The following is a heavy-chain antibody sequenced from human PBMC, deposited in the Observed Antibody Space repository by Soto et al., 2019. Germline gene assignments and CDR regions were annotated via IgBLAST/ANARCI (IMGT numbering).Heavy chain of an antibody. CDR1: GGSISSSSYY. CDR2: IYYSGST. CDR3: ARHHAKGWFDP. Sequence: PSETLSLTCTVSGGSISSSSYYWGWIRQPPGKGLEWIGSIYYSGSTYYNPSLKSRVTISVDTSKNQFSLKLSSVTAADTAVYYCARHHAKGWFDPWGQGTLVTVSS. J-gene: IGHJ5*02. V-gene: IGHV4-39*01.